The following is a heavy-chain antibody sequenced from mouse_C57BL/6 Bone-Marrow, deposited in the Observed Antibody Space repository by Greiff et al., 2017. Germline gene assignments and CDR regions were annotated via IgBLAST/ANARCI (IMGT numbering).Heavy chain of an antibody. D-gene: IGHD2-3*01. CDR1: GYTFTSYG. Sequence: QVQLQQSGAELARPGASVKLSCKASGYTFTSYGISWVKQRTGQGLEWIGEIYPRSGNTYYNEKFKGKATLTADKASSTAYMELRSLTSEDSAVYFCAREGYDGWFAYWGQGTLVTVSA. J-gene: IGHJ3*01. V-gene: IGHV1-81*01. CDR2: IYPRSGNT. CDR3: AREGYDGWFAY.